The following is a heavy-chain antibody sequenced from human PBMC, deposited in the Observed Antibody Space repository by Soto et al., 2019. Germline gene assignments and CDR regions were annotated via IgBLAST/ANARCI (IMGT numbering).Heavy chain of an antibody. V-gene: IGHV1-69*01. CDR3: ARDLNYYGSGSRAGYDASDI. CDR1: GGTFSSYA. Sequence: QVQLVQSGAEVKKPGSSVKVSCKASGGTFSSYAISWVRQAPGQGLEWMGGIIPIFGTANYAQKFQGRVTITADESTSTAYMELSSLRSEDTAVYYCARDLNYYGSGSRAGYDASDIWGQGTMVTVSS. D-gene: IGHD3-10*01. J-gene: IGHJ3*02. CDR2: IIPIFGTA.